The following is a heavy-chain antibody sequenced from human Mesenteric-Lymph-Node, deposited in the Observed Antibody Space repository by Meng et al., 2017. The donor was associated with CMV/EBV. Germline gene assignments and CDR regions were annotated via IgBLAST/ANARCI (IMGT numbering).Heavy chain of an antibody. CDR3: ASLGSGSYYNPDY. J-gene: IGHJ4*02. V-gene: IGHV1-2*06. D-gene: IGHD3-10*01. CDR1: GYTFTGYY. Sequence: ASGYTFTGYYMHWVRQAPGQGLEWMGRINPNSGGTNYAQKFQGRVTMTRDTSISTAYMELSRLRSDDTAVYYCASLGSGSYYNPDYWGQGTLVTVSS. CDR2: INPNSGGT.